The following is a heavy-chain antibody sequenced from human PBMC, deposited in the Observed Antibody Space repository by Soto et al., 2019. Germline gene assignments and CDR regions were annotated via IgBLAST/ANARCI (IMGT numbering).Heavy chain of an antibody. CDR2: IIPIFGTA. CDR1: GGTFSSYA. J-gene: IGHJ6*02. CDR3: ARDRGIVVVPAAPPYYGMDV. V-gene: IGHV1-69*06. D-gene: IGHD2-2*01. Sequence: QVQLVQSGAEVKKPGSSVKVSCKASGGTFSSYAISWVRQAPGQGLEWMGGIIPIFGTANYAQKFQGRVTITADKSTSTAYMELSSLRFEDTAVYYCARDRGIVVVPAAPPYYGMDVWGQGTTVTVSS.